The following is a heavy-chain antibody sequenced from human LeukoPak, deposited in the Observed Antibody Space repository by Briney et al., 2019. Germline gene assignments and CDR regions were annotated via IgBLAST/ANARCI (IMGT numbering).Heavy chain of an antibody. Sequence: PSETLSLTCAVSGGSISSSNWWSWVRQPPGKGLEWIGEIYRSGSTNYNPSLKSRVTISVDKSKNQFSLKLSSVTAADTAVYYCAREDGGPNWFDPWGQGTLVTVSS. V-gene: IGHV4-4*02. CDR2: IYRSGST. CDR3: AREDGGPNWFDP. D-gene: IGHD4-23*01. CDR1: GGSISSSNW. J-gene: IGHJ5*02.